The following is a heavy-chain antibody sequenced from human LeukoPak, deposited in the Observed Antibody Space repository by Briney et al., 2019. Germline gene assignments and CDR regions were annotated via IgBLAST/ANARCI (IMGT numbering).Heavy chain of an antibody. V-gene: IGHV3-11*05. J-gene: IGHJ4*02. CDR1: GFTFSDYY. CDR3: AKAPLYRFGTGTTYGSFDY. Sequence: MAGESLRLSCAASGFTFSDYYMSWIRQAPGKGLEWVSYISSSSSYTNYADSVKGRFTISRDNSKNTLYLQMNSLRAEDTAVYYCAKAPLYRFGTGTTYGSFDYWGQGTLVTVSS. D-gene: IGHD1-7*01. CDR2: ISSSSSYT.